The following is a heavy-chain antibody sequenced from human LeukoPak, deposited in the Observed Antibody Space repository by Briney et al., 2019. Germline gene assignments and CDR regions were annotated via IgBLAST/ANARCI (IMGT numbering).Heavy chain of an antibody. CDR2: ISWNSGSI. CDR3: AKDHSSSWYGGQNFDY. J-gene: IGHJ4*02. CDR1: GFTFDDYA. V-gene: IGHV3-9*01. Sequence: GGSLRLSCAASGFTFDDYAMHWVRQAPGKGLEWVSGISWNSGSIGYADSVKGRFTISRDNAKNSLYLQMNSLRAEDTALYYCAKDHSSSWYGGQNFDYWGQGTLVTVSS. D-gene: IGHD6-13*01.